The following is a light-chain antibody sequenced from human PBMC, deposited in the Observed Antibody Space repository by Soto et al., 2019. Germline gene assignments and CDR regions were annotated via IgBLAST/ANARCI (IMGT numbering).Light chain of an antibody. CDR1: QSVSSW. V-gene: IGKV1-5*03. J-gene: IGKJ2*01. CDR3: QQYDYYPYT. Sequence: DIQMTQSPSTLSASVGDRVTSTCRASQSVSSWLAWYQQKPGEAPKILIYKASTLESGVPSRFSGSGSGTEFTLTISSLQPDDFATYYCQQYDYYPYTFGQGTKLEIK. CDR2: KAS.